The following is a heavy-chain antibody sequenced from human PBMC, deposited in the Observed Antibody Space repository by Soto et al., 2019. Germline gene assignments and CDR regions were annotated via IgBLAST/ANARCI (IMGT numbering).Heavy chain of an antibody. J-gene: IGHJ5*02. V-gene: IGHV1-46*03. D-gene: IGHD2-2*01. Sequence: ASVKVSCKASGYTFTNYYMHWVRQAPGQGLEWMGIINPSGGSTSYAQKFQGRVTMTRDTSTSTVYMELSSLRSEDTAVYYCARGGYEYQLLWSWFDPWGQRTLVTVSS. CDR1: GYTFTNYY. CDR3: ARGGYEYQLLWSWFDP. CDR2: INPSGGST.